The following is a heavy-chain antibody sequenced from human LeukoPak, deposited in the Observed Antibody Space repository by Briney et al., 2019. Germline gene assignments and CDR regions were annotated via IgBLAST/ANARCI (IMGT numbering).Heavy chain of an antibody. V-gene: IGHV3-30*18. CDR3: AKDVEYYDGSGSYLQPNYYYAMDV. CDR2: ISYDGSNQ. J-gene: IGHJ6*02. D-gene: IGHD3-10*01. CDR1: GFTFSSYG. Sequence: GGSLRPSCAASGFTFSSYGMHWVRQAPGKGLEWVAVISYDGSNQYYADSVKGRFTISRDNSKNTLYLQMNSLRAEDTAVYYCAKDVEYYDGSGSYLQPNYYYAMDVWGQGTTVTVSS.